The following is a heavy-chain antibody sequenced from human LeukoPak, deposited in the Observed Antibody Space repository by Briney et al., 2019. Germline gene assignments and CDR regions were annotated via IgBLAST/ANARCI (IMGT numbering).Heavy chain of an antibody. CDR3: ARRYNWNYVDY. CDR2: IWYDGSNK. Sequence: PGRSLRLSCAASGFTFSSYGMHWVRQAPGKGLEWVAVIWYDGSNKYYADSVKGRFTISRDNSKSTLYLQMNSLRAEDTAVYYCARRYNWNYVDYWGQGTLVTVSS. V-gene: IGHV3-33*01. CDR1: GFTFSSYG. J-gene: IGHJ4*02. D-gene: IGHD1-20*01.